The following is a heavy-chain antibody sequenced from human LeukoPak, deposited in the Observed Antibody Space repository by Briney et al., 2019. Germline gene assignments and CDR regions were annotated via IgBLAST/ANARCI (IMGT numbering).Heavy chain of an antibody. J-gene: IGHJ4*02. V-gene: IGHV3-23*01. Sequence: PGGSLRLSCEASGFTFSSYAMSWVRQAPGKGLEWVSTISGSDGSTYYADSVKGRFTISRDNSKNTLYLQMNSLRAEDTAVYYCAKVGHGDYDFDYWGQGTLVTVSS. CDR2: ISGSDGST. CDR3: AKVGHGDYDFDY. CDR1: GFTFSSYA. D-gene: IGHD4-17*01.